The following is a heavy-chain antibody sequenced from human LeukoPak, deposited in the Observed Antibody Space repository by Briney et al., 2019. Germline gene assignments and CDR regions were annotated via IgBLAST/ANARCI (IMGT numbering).Heavy chain of an antibody. CDR3: ARDGEAVAKKGGIIDY. J-gene: IGHJ4*02. D-gene: IGHD6-19*01. Sequence: RASVKVSCKASGYTFTGYYMHWVRQAPGQGLEWMGWINPNSGGTNYAQKFQGRVTMTRDTSISTAYMELSRLRSDDTAVYYCARDGEAVAKKGGIIDYWGQGTLVTVSS. V-gene: IGHV1-2*02. CDR2: INPNSGGT. CDR1: GYTFTGYY.